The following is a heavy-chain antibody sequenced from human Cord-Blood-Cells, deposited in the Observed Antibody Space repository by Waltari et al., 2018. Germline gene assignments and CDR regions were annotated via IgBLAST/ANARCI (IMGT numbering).Heavy chain of an antibody. CDR1: GFTFSSYS. D-gene: IGHD6-13*01. J-gene: IGHJ3*02. CDR2: IRSISSYI. V-gene: IGHV3-21*01. Sequence: EVQLVESGGGLVKPGGSLRLSCAASGFTFSSYSMNWVRQAPGKGLEWDSSIRSISSYIYYADSVKGRFTISRDNAKNSLYLQMNSLRAEDTAVYYCARYSSSWYAFDIWGQGTMVTVSS. CDR3: ARYSSSWYAFDI.